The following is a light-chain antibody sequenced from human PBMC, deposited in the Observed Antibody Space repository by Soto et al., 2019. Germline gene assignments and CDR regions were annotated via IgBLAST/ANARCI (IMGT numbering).Light chain of an antibody. CDR2: DVT. Sequence: QSALTQPASVSGSPGQSITISCTGTSSDVGGYNSVSWYRQDPGKAPKLIIYDVTNRPSGVSNRFSGSKSGNTASLTISGLQAEDEADYYCSSYTTSSTLAFGGGTKLTVL. V-gene: IGLV2-14*01. CDR1: SSDVGGYNS. J-gene: IGLJ2*01. CDR3: SSYTTSSTLA.